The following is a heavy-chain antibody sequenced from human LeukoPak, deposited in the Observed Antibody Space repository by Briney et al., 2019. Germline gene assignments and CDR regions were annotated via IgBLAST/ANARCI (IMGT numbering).Heavy chain of an antibody. J-gene: IGHJ4*02. CDR3: ASFSGSTYYYAFDY. D-gene: IGHD3-22*01. V-gene: IGHV1-3*04. CDR1: GYTFISYA. CDR2: INTGNGNT. Sequence: GASVKVSCKASGYTFISYAMHWVRQAPGQRLEWMGWINTGNGNTKYSQKFQGRVTITRDTSACTAYMELSSLRSEDTAVYYCASFSGSTYYYAFDYWGQGILVTVSS.